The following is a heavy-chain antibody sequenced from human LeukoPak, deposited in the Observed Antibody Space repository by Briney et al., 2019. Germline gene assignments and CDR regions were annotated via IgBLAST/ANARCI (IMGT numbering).Heavy chain of an antibody. V-gene: IGHV4-34*01. D-gene: IGHD3-9*01. CDR3: ARLHVLRYFDWLLPTSYYFDY. CDR1: GGSFSGYY. Sequence: SETLSLTCAVYGGSFSGYYWSWIRQPPGKGLEWIGEINHSGSTNYNPSLKSRVTISVDTSKNQFSLKLSSVTAADTAVYYCARLHVLRYFDWLLPTSYYFDYWGQGTLVTVSS. J-gene: IGHJ4*02. CDR2: INHSGST.